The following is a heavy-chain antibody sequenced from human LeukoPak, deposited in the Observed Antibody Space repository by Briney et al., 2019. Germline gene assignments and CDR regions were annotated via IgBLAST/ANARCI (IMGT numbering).Heavy chain of an antibody. D-gene: IGHD3-10*01. CDR2: INPNSGGT. CDR3: ARGSTMVRGVTRYYYYYMDV. CDR1: GYTFTGYY. Sequence: ASVKVSCKASGYTFTGYYMHWVRQAPGQGLEWMGWINPNSGGTNYAQKFQGRVTMTRDTSISTAYMELSRLRSDDTAVYYCARGSTMVRGVTRYYYYYMDVWGKGTTVTVSS. J-gene: IGHJ6*03. V-gene: IGHV1-2*02.